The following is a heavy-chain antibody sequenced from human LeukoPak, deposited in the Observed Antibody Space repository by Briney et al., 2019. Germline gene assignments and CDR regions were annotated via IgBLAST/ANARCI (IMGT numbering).Heavy chain of an antibody. D-gene: IGHD2-21*02. Sequence: GGSLRLSCAASGFIFSNYGMNWVRQAPGKGLEWVAHINPDGRDTYYVDSVKGRFTISRDNAQNSMYLQMNSLRVEDTAVYYCTSWGDTTAEYFQRWGQGTLVTVSS. CDR1: GFIFSNYG. CDR3: TSWGDTTAEYFQR. J-gene: IGHJ1*01. V-gene: IGHV3-7*01. CDR2: INPDGRDT.